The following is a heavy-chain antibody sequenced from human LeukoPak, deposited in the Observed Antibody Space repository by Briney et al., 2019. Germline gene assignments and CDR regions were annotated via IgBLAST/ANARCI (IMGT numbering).Heavy chain of an antibody. CDR3: ARDLIAVRPGWFDP. CDR1: GYTFTTYG. CDR2: ISADNGNT. Sequence: GASVKVSCKASGYTFTTYGISWVRLAPGQGLEWMGWISADNGNTNYAQQFQGRVTMTTDTSMSTAYMELRSLRSDDTAVYYCARDLIAVRPGWFDPRGQGSLVTVSS. J-gene: IGHJ5*02. V-gene: IGHV1-18*01. D-gene: IGHD6-6*01.